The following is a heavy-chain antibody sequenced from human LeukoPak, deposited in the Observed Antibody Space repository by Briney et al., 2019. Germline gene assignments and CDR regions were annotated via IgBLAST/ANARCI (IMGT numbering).Heavy chain of an antibody. Sequence: GGSLRLSCAASGFTSGFAFDDYGMNWVRQVPGKGLEWVFGISRDGDRTGYADSVQGRFTISRDNSRNSLHLQMNSLRVEDTAFYYCVKDSNYDFWSGYYKGFDNWGQGTLVTVSS. J-gene: IGHJ4*02. D-gene: IGHD3-3*01. CDR3: VKDSNYDFWSGYYKGFDN. CDR1: GFAFDDYG. V-gene: IGHV3-20*04. CDR2: ISRDGDRT.